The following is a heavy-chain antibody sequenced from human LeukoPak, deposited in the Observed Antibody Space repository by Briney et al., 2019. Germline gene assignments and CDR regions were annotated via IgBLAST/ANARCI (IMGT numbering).Heavy chain of an antibody. J-gene: IGHJ2*01. CDR2: INPNSGGT. CDR1: VYTFTHYY. D-gene: IGHD4-17*01. Sequence: GASVTVSFMASVYTFTHYYIHWVGQAPGHARDWVGWINPNSGGTNYAQKFQGRVTMTRDTSISTAYMELSRLRSDDTAVYYCSRGNGEYQNCYFDLWGRGTLVTASS. V-gene: IGHV1-2*02. CDR3: SRGNGEYQNCYFDL.